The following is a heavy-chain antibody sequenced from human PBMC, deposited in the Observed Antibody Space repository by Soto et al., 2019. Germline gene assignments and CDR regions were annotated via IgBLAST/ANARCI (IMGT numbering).Heavy chain of an antibody. J-gene: IGHJ5*01. CDR2: ISRDGSYI. V-gene: IGHV3-30*04. CDR3: ARTRNGGVADSFDS. Sequence: PRGSLSLSWAASEFTFSRHTIHWVLVNPGRGLEWVLVISRDGSYIYYTDPVKCRFTVSRDNSKNTVFVQMNRLIPDDTALYFCARTRNGGVADSFDSWGQGTRVTVSS. CDR1: EFTFSRHT. D-gene: IGHD3-3*01.